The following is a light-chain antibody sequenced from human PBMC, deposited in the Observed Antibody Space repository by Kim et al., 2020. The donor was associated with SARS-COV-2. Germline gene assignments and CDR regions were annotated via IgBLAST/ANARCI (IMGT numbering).Light chain of an antibody. CDR1: QSVSRN. CDR3: QQCSSWPPSVT. V-gene: IGKV3D-15*01. J-gene: IGKJ4*01. Sequence: SPGERATLSCRASQSVSRNLAWYQQKPGQPPKLLIYGASTRATGIPPRFRGSGSGTEFTLTISSLQSEDFAVYYCQQCSSWPPSVTFGGGTKLEIK. CDR2: GAS.